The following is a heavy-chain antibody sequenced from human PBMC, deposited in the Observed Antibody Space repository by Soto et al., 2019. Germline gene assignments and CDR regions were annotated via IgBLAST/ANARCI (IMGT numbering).Heavy chain of an antibody. D-gene: IGHD3-22*01. CDR2: IFPSDSDT. CDR1: GYKFTSSW. J-gene: IGHJ5*02. Sequence: RGESLKISCRTSGYKFTSSWIAWVRQMPGKGLELMGIIFPSDSDTRYSPSFQGQVTISADRSTSTVFLQWASLKASDTAVYFCARKDKSGYFNWFDPWGQGTLVTVSS. V-gene: IGHV5-51*01. CDR3: ARKDKSGYFNWFDP.